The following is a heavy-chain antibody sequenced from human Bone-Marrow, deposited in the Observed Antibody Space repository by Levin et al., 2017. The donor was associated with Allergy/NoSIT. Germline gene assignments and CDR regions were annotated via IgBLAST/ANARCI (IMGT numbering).Heavy chain of an antibody. CDR2: IYHGGRT. J-gene: IGHJ4*02. CDR1: GGSVNGFY. D-gene: IGHD6-19*01. V-gene: IGHV4-59*02. Sequence: PGGSLRLSCTVSGGSVNGFYWGWIRQPPGKGLEWIGYIYHGGRTKYSSSLESRVIISEDTSKNQFSLRLTSVTAADTAVYFCARGRWDSSGWYFFDHWGQGIPITVSS. CDR3: ARGRWDSSGWYFFDH.